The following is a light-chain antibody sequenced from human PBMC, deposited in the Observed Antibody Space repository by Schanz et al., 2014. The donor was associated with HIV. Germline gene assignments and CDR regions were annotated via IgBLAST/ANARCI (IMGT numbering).Light chain of an antibody. CDR2: DAS. CDR3: QYFGNSGGT. V-gene: IGKV3D-15*01. J-gene: IGKJ4*01. Sequence: EIVMTQSPATLSVSPGERATLSCRASQSIRSNLAWYQQKAGQAPRLLIYDASNRATGIPARFSGSGSGTDFTLTISSLEPEDFAVYYCQYFGNSGGTFGGGTKVEIK. CDR1: QSIRSN.